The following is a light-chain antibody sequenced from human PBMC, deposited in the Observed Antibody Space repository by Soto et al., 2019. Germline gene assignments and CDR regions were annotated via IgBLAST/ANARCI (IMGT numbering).Light chain of an antibody. CDR3: QMYTSALFT. V-gene: IGKV3-20*01. J-gene: IGKJ3*01. CDR2: GAS. Sequence: EIVLTQSPGTLSLSPGERATLSCRASQSVSSNSLAWYHQKPGQPPRLLMYGASSRATGIPDRFSGSGSGTDFTLTISSLQPEDVATYYCQMYTSALFTFGPGTKVDIK. CDR1: QSVSSNS.